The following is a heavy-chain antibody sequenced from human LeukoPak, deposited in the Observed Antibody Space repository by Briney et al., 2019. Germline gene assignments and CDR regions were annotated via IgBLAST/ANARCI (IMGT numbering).Heavy chain of an antibody. J-gene: IGHJ6*02. CDR1: GFTFSSYA. CDR3: ARVVNMVRGVKNYGMDV. Sequence: GGSLRLSCAASGFTFSSYAMHWVRQAPGKGLEWVAVISYDGSNKYYADSVKGRFTISRDNSKNTLYLQMNSPRAEDTAVYYCARVVNMVRGVKNYGMDVWGQGTTVTVSS. CDR2: ISYDGSNK. D-gene: IGHD3-10*01. V-gene: IGHV3-30-3*01.